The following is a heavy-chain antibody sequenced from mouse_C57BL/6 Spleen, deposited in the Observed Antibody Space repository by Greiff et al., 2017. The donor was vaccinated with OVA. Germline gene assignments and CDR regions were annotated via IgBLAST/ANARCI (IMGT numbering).Heavy chain of an antibody. J-gene: IGHJ2*01. CDR3: ARDQYFDY. CDR1: GFTFSSYA. CDR2: ISAGGSYT. Sequence: EVHVVESGGGLVKPGGSLKLSCAASGFTFSSYAMSWVRQTPEKRLEWVATISAGGSYTYYPDNVKGRFTISRDNAKNNLYLHMSHLKSEDTSMYYCARDQYFDYWGQGTTLTVSS. V-gene: IGHV5-4*01. D-gene: IGHD2-10*02.